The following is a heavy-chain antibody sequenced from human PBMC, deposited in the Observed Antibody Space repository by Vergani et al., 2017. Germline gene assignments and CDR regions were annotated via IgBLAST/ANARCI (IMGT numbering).Heavy chain of an antibody. CDR3: AGGPKGYSSGWYLVY. D-gene: IGHD6-19*01. CDR1: GGPFKNSA. J-gene: IGHJ4*02. Sequence: QVQLVQSGAEVKKPGSSVKVSCKASGGPFKNSAFSWVRQVPGQGLEWMGWINPNSGGTNYAQKFQGRVTMTRDTSISTAYMGLSRLRSDDTAVYYCAGGPKGYSSGWYLVYWGQGTLVTVSS. V-gene: IGHV1-2*02. CDR2: INPNSGGT.